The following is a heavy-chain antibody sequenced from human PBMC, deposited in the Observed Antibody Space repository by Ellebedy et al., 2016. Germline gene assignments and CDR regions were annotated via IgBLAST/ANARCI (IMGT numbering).Heavy chain of an antibody. CDR2: INSRSRTI. CDR3: ARLHGAESFRLYGQFDF. J-gene: IGHJ3*01. Sequence: GESLKISXAASGFTFSSYSMTWVRHAPGKGLEWVSFINSRSRTIYYADSVKGRFTISRDNAKSSLFMQMNSLRDDDTAVYYCARLHGAESFRLYGQFDFWGEGTMVTVSS. V-gene: IGHV3-48*02. D-gene: IGHD3-10*01. CDR1: GFTFSSYS.